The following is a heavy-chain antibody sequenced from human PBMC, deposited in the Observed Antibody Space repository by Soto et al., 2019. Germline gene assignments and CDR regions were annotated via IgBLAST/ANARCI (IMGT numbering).Heavy chain of an antibody. CDR3: ARPVGVEQQLVHDAFDL. J-gene: IGHJ3*01. D-gene: IGHD6-13*01. CDR1: GGSFSGYY. CDR2: INHSGST. V-gene: IGHV4-34*01. Sequence: LSETLSLTCAVYGGSFSGYYWSWIRQPPGKGLEWIGEINHSGSTNYNPSLRSRVTISVDTSKNHFSLRLSSVTAADTAVYYCARPVGVEQQLVHDAFDLWGQGTMVTVSS.